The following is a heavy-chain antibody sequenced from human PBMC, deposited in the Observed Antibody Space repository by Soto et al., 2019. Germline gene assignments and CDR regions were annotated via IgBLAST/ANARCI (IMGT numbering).Heavy chain of an antibody. CDR2: VNPIVGMS. J-gene: IGHJ4*02. D-gene: IGHD3-10*01. V-gene: IGHV1-69*02. CDR1: EGTFYSYT. CDR3: ATSYGSGSTHFDS. Sequence: QVDLVQSGAEVKKPGSSVKVSCTASEGTFYSYTLNWVRQAPGQWPEWVGRVNPIVGMSTSASKFQGRVTLTADKSTSKAYMDPTGLKSDDTAVYYCATSYGSGSTHFDSWGQGTLVTVSS.